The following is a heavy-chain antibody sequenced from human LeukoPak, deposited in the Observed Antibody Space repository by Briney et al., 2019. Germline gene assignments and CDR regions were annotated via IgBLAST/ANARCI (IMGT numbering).Heavy chain of an antibody. CDR3: AKSPRSNIPGYYYMDV. CDR2: IFSHGET. J-gene: IGHJ6*03. V-gene: IGHV3-66*01. CDR1: GFTVGNNY. Sequence: PGGSLRLSCAASGFTVGNNYMNWVRQAPGKGLEWVSLIFSHGETSYADSVKGRFTISRDNSKNTLYLQMNGLRVEDTAVYYCAKSPRSNIPGYYYMDVWGKGTTVTVSS. D-gene: IGHD4-11*01.